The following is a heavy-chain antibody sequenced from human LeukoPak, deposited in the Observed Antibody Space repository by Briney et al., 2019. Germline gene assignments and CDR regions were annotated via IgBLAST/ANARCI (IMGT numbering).Heavy chain of an antibody. D-gene: IGHD1-14*01. J-gene: IGHJ4*02. CDR2: IWYDGSDK. Sequence: PGGSLRLSCEASGFTFSTYEMNWVRQAPGKGLEWVAVIWYDGSDKYYADSVKGRFTISRDNSKNTLYLQMNSLRAEDTAVYYCARDTPITSTYALDYWGQGTLVTVSS. CDR3: ARDTPITSTYALDY. CDR1: GFTFSTYE. V-gene: IGHV3-33*08.